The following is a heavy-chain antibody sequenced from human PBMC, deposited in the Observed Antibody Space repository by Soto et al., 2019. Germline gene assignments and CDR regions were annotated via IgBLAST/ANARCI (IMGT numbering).Heavy chain of an antibody. CDR3: ARVLRLGELSLYGTNWFDP. CDR2: IKQDGSEK. CDR1: GFTFSSYW. Sequence: GGSLRLSCAASGFTFSSYWMSWVRQAPGKGLEWVANIKQDGSEKYYVDSVKGRFTISRDNAKNSLYLQMNSLRAEDTAVYYCARVLRLGELSLYGTNWFDPWGQGTLVTVSS. D-gene: IGHD3-16*02. V-gene: IGHV3-7*05. J-gene: IGHJ5*02.